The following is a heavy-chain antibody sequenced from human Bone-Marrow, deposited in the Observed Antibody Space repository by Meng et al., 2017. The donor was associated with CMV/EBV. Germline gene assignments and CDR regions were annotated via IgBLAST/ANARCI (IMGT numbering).Heavy chain of an antibody. V-gene: IGHV3-21*04. CDR3: AKQGDDFWSGPRAD. D-gene: IGHD3-3*01. Sequence: GESLKISCAASGFTFSSYSMNWVRQAPGKGLEWVSSISSSSSYIYYADSVKGRFTISRDNSKNTLYLQMNSLRAEDTAVYYCAKQGDDFWSGPRADWGPGNLVNFSS. CDR1: GFTFSSYS. CDR2: ISSSSSYI. J-gene: IGHJ4*02.